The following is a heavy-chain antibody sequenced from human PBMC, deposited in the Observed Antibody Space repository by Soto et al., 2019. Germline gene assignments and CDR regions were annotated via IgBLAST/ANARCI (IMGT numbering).Heavy chain of an antibody. V-gene: IGHV3-33*01. CDR3: AREGLRPNYYYYYYMDX. CDR2: IWYDGSNK. D-gene: IGHD3-3*01. CDR1: GFTFSSYG. Sequence: GGSLRLSCAASGFTFSSYGMHWVRQAPGKGLEWVAVIWYDGSNKYYADSVKGRFTISRDNSKNTLYLQMNSLRAEDTAVYYCAREGLRPNYYYYYYMDXWGKGTTVTVSS. J-gene: IGHJ6*03.